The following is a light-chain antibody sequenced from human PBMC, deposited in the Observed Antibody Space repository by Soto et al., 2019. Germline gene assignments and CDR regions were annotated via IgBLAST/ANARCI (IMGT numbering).Light chain of an antibody. CDR1: QSISSW. CDR3: QQYNSYPRT. J-gene: IGKJ1*01. CDR2: DAS. V-gene: IGKV1-5*01. Sequence: DIQMTQSPSTLSASVGDRVTITCRASQSISSWLAWYQQKPGKAPNLLIYDASSLESGVPSRFSGSGSGTEFTLTISSLQPDDFATYYCQQYNSYPRTFSQGTKVDIK.